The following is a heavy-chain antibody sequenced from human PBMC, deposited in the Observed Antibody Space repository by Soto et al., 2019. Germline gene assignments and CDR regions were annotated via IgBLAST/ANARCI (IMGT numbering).Heavy chain of an antibody. CDR1: GLSLSTTGVG. Sequence: QITLKESGPTLVKPTQTLTLTCTFSGLSLSTTGVGVGWIRQPPGKALEWLALIYWDDDKRYSRSLKIRLTITKDTSNHQLGLIMINMNPVDTAADYCVKSLYGGDCLQSYSSHSYYGLDVWGQGTAVTVSS. J-gene: IGHJ6*02. V-gene: IGHV2-5*02. CDR3: VKSLYGGDCLQSYSSHSYYGLDV. CDR2: IYWDDDK. D-gene: IGHD2-21*02.